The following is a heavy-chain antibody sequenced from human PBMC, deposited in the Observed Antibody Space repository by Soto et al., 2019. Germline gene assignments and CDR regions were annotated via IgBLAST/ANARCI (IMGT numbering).Heavy chain of an antibody. V-gene: IGHV1-69*08. D-gene: IGHD2-15*01. CDR3: ARDRGSCSGGSCSQNDY. CDR1: GGTFSSYT. CDR2: IIPILSIA. Sequence: QVQLVQSGAEVKKPGSSVKVSCKASGGTFSSYTISWVRQAPGQGLEWMGRIIPILSIANYAQKLQGRVTIPADKSTSTAYMEMSSLRSEDTAGYYCARDRGSCSGGSCSQNDYWGQGTLVTVSS. J-gene: IGHJ4*02.